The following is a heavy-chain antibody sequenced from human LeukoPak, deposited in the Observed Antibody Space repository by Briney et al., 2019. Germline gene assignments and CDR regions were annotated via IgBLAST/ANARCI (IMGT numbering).Heavy chain of an antibody. Sequence: PGGSLRLSCAASGFTFSSYAMHWVRQAPGKGLEYVSAISSNGGSTYYADSVKGRFTISRDNSKNTLYLQMSSLRAEDTAVYYCVKGRIAVAGTSGIDYWGQGTLVTVSS. D-gene: IGHD6-19*01. CDR2: ISSNGGST. V-gene: IGHV3-64D*06. J-gene: IGHJ4*02. CDR3: VKGRIAVAGTSGIDY. CDR1: GFTFSSYA.